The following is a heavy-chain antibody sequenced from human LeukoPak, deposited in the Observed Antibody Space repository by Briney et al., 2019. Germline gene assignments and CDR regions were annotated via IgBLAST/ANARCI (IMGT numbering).Heavy chain of an antibody. J-gene: IGHJ6*03. D-gene: IGHD1-1*01. Sequence: PSETLSLTCAVYGGSFSGYYWSWIRQPPGKGLEWIGYIDYSGSTNYNPSLKSRVTISVDTSKNRFSLKLSSVTAADTAVYYCAGTYRYNYYYYMDVWGKGTTVTISS. V-gene: IGHV4-59*01. CDR3: AGTYRYNYYYYMDV. CDR2: IDYSGST. CDR1: GGSFSGYY.